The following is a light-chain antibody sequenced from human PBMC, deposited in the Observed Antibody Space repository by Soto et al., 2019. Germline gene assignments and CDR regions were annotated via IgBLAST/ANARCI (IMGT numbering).Light chain of an antibody. CDR1: QSINTY. J-gene: IGKJ1*01. CDR3: QQTYDPPRT. Sequence: DIQMTQSPSSLSASVGDRVTITCRASQSINTYLNWYQQKPGKAPQLLIYAASNLQSGVPSRFSGSGSGTDFTLTISNLQPEDFATYYCQQTYDPPRTFGQGTKVEI. V-gene: IGKV1-39*01. CDR2: AAS.